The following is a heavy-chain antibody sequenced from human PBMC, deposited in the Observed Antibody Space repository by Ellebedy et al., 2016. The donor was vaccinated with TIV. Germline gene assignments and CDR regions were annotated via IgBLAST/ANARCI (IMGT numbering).Heavy chain of an antibody. Sequence: GESLKISCSASGFIFSRYAMPWARQAPGKGLEYVSAISSTGGSTYYADSVKGRFTISRYNSKNTLYLQMCSLRPEDTAVYYCAVVAGTYYFACWGQGTLVTVSS. V-gene: IGHV3-64D*09. CDR1: GFIFSRYA. J-gene: IGHJ4*02. D-gene: IGHD6-19*01. CDR3: AVVAGTYYFAC. CDR2: ISSTGGST.